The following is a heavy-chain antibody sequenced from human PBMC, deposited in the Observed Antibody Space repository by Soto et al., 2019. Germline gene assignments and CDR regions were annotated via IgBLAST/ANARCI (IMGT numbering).Heavy chain of an antibody. CDR1: GFTFSSYS. J-gene: IGHJ4*02. D-gene: IGHD3-22*01. V-gene: IGHV3-48*01. CDR3: ARTNYYDSSGYYSRGLLN. Sequence: GGSLRLSCAASGFTFSSYSMNWVRQAPGKGLEWVSYISSSSSTIYYADSVKGRFTISRDNAKNSLYLQMNSLRAEDTAVYYCARTNYYDSSGYYSRGLLNWGQGTLVTVSS. CDR2: ISSSSSTI.